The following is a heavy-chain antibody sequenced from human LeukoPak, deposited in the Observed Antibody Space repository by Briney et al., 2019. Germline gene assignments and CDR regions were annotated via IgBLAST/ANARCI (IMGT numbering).Heavy chain of an antibody. J-gene: IGHJ4*02. CDR3: ARDYHFTMVRGVTLPFDY. Sequence: GGSLRLSCAASGFTFSSYWMSWVRQAPGKGLEWVANIKQDGSEKYYVDSVKGRFTISRDNAKNSLYLQMNSLRAEDMAVYYCARDYHFTMVRGVTLPFDYWGQGTLVTVSS. D-gene: IGHD3-10*01. CDR2: IKQDGSEK. CDR1: GFTFSSYW. V-gene: IGHV3-7*01.